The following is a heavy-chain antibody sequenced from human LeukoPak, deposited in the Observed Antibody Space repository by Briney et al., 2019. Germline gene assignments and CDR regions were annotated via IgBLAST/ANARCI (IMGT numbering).Heavy chain of an antibody. Sequence: GGSLRLSCAASGFTFSRYWMNWVRQAPGEGLEWVANIKRDGNEKNYVDSVKGRFSISRGNAKNSLYLQMDSLRAEDTAVYYCAKEGAYPIITYDSWGQGALVTVSS. J-gene: IGHJ5*01. CDR3: AKEGAYPIITYDS. CDR1: GFTFSRYW. V-gene: IGHV3-7*01. D-gene: IGHD3-10*01. CDR2: IKRDGNEK.